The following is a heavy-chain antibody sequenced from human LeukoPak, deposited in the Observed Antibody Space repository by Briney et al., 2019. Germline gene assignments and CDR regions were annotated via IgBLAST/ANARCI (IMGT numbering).Heavy chain of an antibody. D-gene: IGHD3-22*01. V-gene: IGHV3-23*01. Sequence: GGSLRLSCTASGLTISSSAMSWVRQAPGKGLEWVSAISGSGGSTYYADSVKGRFTISRDNSKNTLYLQMNSLRAEDTAVYYCSKEWYFDSSGYYYPYFDYWGQGTLVTVSS. CDR1: GLTISSSA. CDR3: SKEWYFDSSGYYYPYFDY. CDR2: ISGSGGST. J-gene: IGHJ4*02.